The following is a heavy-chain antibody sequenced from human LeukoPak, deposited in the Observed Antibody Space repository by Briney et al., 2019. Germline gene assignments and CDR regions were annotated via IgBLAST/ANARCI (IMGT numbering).Heavy chain of an antibody. D-gene: IGHD6-13*01. CDR3: ARGLAAAGTSYFDY. CDR1: GXSINSYY. J-gene: IGHJ4*02. V-gene: IGHV4-59*01. CDR2: IYYSGST. Sequence: PSETLSLTCTVSGXSINSYYWSWIRQPPGKGLEWIGYIYYSGSTNYSPSLKGRVTISVDTSKNQFSLKLSSVTAADTAVYYCARGLAAAGTSYFDYWGQGTLVTVSS.